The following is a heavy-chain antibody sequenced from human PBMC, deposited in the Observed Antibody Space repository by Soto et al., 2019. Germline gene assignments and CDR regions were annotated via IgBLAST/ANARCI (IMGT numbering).Heavy chain of an antibody. CDR1: GFTFNSYA. Sequence: EVQLLESGGGLVQPGGSLRLSCAASGFTFNSYAMSWVRQAPGKGLQWVSAISGSGGSTYYADSVKGRFTISRDNSKNTLYPQMNSLRAEDTAVYYCAKDRRSSSSSPLFDYWGQGTLVTVSS. CDR2: ISGSGGST. D-gene: IGHD6-6*01. CDR3: AKDRRSSSSSPLFDY. V-gene: IGHV3-23*01. J-gene: IGHJ4*02.